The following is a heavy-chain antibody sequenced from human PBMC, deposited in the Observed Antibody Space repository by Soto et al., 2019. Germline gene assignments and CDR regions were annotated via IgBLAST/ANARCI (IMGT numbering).Heavy chain of an antibody. Sequence: GGSVRLCCAASGFTVSSDAMSWVRQAPGKGLEWVSAISGSGGSTYYADSVKGRFTISRDNSKNTLYLQMNSLRAEDTAVYYCAKDRDLGITMIVVGPSAFDIWGQGTMVTVSS. J-gene: IGHJ3*02. CDR2: ISGSGGST. V-gene: IGHV3-23*01. CDR3: AKDRDLGITMIVVGPSAFDI. D-gene: IGHD3-22*01. CDR1: GFTVSSDA.